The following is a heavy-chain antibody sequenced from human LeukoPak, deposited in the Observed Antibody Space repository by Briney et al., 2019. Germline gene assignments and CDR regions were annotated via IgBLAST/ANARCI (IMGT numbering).Heavy chain of an antibody. CDR3: TRAHLRGFDY. CDR1: GDSVSTISAS. Sequence: SQTLSLTRAISGDSVSTISASWNWIRQSPSRGLEWLGRTYYRSKWYNEYPVSVKSRITINPDTSKNQFSLQLNSVIPEDTAVYYCTRAHLRGFDYWGQGTLVTVSS. V-gene: IGHV6-1*01. J-gene: IGHJ4*02. CDR2: TYYRSKWYN.